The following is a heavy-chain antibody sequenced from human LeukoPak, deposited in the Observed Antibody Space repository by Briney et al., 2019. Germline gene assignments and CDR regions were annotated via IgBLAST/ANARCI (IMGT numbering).Heavy chain of an antibody. D-gene: IGHD2-2*01. CDR2: ISGSGDNT. CDR1: GFTFSSYA. V-gene: IGHV3-23*01. Sequence: HPGGSLRLSCAASGFTFSSYAMSWVRQAPGKGLEWVSGISGSGDNTYYADSVKGRFTISRDNSKNTLYVQVNSLGTEDTAAYYCARSIPAAKLAGRFDYWGQGTLVTVSS. CDR3: ARSIPAAKLAGRFDY. J-gene: IGHJ4*02.